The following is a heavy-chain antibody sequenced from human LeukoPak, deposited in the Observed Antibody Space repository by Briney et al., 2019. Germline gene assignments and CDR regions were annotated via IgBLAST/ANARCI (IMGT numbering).Heavy chain of an antibody. Sequence: PGGSLRPSCAASGFTFSTYWMGWVRQAPGKGLEWVANIEEYGSEIHYVDSVKGRFTISRDNTKTSLYLQMNSLRAEDTAVYYCARPSFRSGSYFDYWGQGTLVTVSS. V-gene: IGHV3-7*01. J-gene: IGHJ4*02. CDR3: ARPSFRSGSYFDY. D-gene: IGHD3-3*01. CDR2: IEEYGSEI. CDR1: GFTFSTYW.